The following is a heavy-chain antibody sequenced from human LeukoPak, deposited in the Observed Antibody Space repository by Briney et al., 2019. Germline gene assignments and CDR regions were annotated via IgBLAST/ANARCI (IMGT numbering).Heavy chain of an antibody. CDR1: GYTFSNFG. V-gene: IGHV1-18*04. CDR3: ARGGTSGWPRTDNWFDP. D-gene: IGHD6-19*01. J-gene: IGHJ5*02. Sequence: ASVKVSCKASGYTFSNFGITWVRQAPGQGLEWMGWISPYNGKTNYGQKVQGRVTMSTDTSTSTAYMELRSLRSDDTAVYYCARGGTSGWPRTDNWFDPWGQGTLVTVSP. CDR2: ISPYNGKT.